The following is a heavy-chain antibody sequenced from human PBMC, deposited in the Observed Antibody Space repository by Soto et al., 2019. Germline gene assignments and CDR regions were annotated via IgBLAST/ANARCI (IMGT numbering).Heavy chain of an antibody. J-gene: IGHJ6*02. V-gene: IGHV1-8*01. CDR1: GYTFTSYD. CDR2: MNPNSGNT. D-gene: IGHD3-10*01. CDR3: ASGILLWCGELLSLGGYYYGMDV. Sequence: GASVKVSCKASGYTFTSYDINWVRQATGQGLEWMGWMNPNSGNTGYAQKFQGRVTMTRNTSISTAYMELSSLRSEDTAVYYCASGILLWCGELLSLGGYYYGMDVWGQGTTVTVSS.